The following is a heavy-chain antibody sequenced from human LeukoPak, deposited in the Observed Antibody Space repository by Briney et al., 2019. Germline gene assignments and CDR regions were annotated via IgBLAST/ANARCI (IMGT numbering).Heavy chain of an antibody. CDR2: ISSSGSTI. V-gene: IGHV3-48*03. D-gene: IGHD6-19*01. Sequence: GGSLRLSCAASGFTFSSYEMNWVRQAPGKGLEMVSYISSSGSTIYYADSVKGRFTISRDNAKNSLYLQMNSLRAEDTAVYYCARAPIAVAGLDYWGQGTLVTVSS. CDR1: GFTFSSYE. CDR3: ARAPIAVAGLDY. J-gene: IGHJ4*02.